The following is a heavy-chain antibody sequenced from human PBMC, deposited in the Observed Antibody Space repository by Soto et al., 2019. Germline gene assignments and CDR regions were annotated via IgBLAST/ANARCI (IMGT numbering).Heavy chain of an antibody. CDR2: IHYSGTT. CDR3: ARGGGNGDAFDV. D-gene: IGHD2-15*01. CDR1: GYSISSSNW. V-gene: IGHV4-28*03. J-gene: IGHJ3*01. Sequence: QVQLQESGPRLVKPSDTLSLTCAVSGYSISSSNWWGWIRQPPGKGLEWIGYIHYSGTTYDNPSLNSRVPMSVDTSKNKFTLKLSSGTAVDTALYYCARGGGNGDAFDVWGQGTLVTVSS.